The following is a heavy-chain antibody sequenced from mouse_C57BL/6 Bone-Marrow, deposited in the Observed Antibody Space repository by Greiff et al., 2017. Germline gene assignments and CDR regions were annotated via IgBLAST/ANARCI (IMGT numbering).Heavy chain of an antibody. V-gene: IGHV14-3*01. D-gene: IGHD2-4*01. Sequence: VQLQQSVAELVRPGASVKLSCTASGFNIKNTYMHWVKQRPEQGLEWIGRIDPANGNTKYAPKFQGTATITADTSSNTAYLQLSSLTSEDTAIYYCTRSPIYYDYYWYFDVWGTGTTVTVSS. CDR2: IDPANGNT. J-gene: IGHJ1*03. CDR1: GFNIKNTY. CDR3: TRSPIYYDYYWYFDV.